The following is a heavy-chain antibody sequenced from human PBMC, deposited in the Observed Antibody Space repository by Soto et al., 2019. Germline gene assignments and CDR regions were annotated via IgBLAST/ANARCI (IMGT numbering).Heavy chain of an antibody. CDR1: GYTFTSYG. V-gene: IGHV1-18*04. Sequence: GASVKVSCKSSGYTFTSYGISWVRQAPGQGLEWMGWISAYNGNTNYAQKLQGRVTMTTDTSTSTAYMELRSLRSDDTAVYYCASDGTDSSGYYYFYYFDYWGQGPLVTVSS. CDR3: ASDGTDSSGYYYFYYFDY. D-gene: IGHD3-22*01. CDR2: ISAYNGNT. J-gene: IGHJ4*02.